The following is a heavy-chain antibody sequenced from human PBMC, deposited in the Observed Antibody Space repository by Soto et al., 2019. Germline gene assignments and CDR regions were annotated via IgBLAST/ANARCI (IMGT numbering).Heavy chain of an antibody. J-gene: IGHJ3*02. CDR1: GFTFSDYY. Sequence: GGSLRLSCAASGFTFSDYYMSWIRQAPGKGLEWVSYISSSGSTIYYADSVKGRFTISRDNAKNSLYLQMNSLRAEDTAVYYCARSPSAARAVLEAWAFDIWGQGTMVTVSS. CDR3: ARSPSAARAVLEAWAFDI. D-gene: IGHD1-1*01. V-gene: IGHV3-11*01. CDR2: ISSSGSTI.